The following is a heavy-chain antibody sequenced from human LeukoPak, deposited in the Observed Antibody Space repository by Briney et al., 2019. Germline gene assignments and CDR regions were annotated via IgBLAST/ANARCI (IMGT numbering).Heavy chain of an antibody. Sequence: SQTLSLTCTVSGGSISSGGYYWSWIRQHPGKGLEWIGYIYYSGRTNYNPSLKSRVTISVDTSKNQFSLKLTSVTAADTAVYYCARHVEQWLTPFDYWGQGTLVTVSS. CDR2: IYYSGRT. V-gene: IGHV4-31*03. D-gene: IGHD6-19*01. CDR3: ARHVEQWLTPFDY. J-gene: IGHJ4*02. CDR1: GGSISSGGYY.